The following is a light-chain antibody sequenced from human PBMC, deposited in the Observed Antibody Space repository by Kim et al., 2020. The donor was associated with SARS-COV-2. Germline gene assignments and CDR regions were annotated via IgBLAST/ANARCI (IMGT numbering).Light chain of an antibody. CDR1: QSVSSN. V-gene: IGKV3D-15*01. Sequence: SPGERATPSRRASQSVSSNLAWYRPRPGQAPRLLFYGTSIRATGIPARLSGSGSGTGFTLTISSLQSEDFAVYYSQQYNNWPSITFGQGTRLEIK. CDR2: GTS. CDR3: QQYNNWPSIT. J-gene: IGKJ5*01.